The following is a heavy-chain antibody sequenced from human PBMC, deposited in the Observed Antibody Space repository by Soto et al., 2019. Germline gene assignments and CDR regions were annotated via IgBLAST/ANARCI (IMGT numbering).Heavy chain of an antibody. D-gene: IGHD3-3*01. CDR2: TYYRSKWYN. Sequence: SQTLSLTCAISGDSVSSNSAAWNWIRQSPSRGLEWLERTYYRSKWYNEYAVTVKSRITINPDTSKNQFSLQQNSVTPDDTAGYYCARDRLAYYDFGCFDLCGQGTLVTISS. V-gene: IGHV6-1*01. CDR1: GDSVSSNSAA. J-gene: IGHJ5*02. CDR3: ARDRLAYYDFGCFDL.